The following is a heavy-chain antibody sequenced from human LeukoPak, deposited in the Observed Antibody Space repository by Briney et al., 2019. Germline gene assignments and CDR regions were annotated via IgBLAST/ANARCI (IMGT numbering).Heavy chain of an antibody. CDR3: ARAPGYSSGWYGARGTSRYFDY. CDR1: GGSFSGYY. D-gene: IGHD6-19*01. J-gene: IGHJ4*02. CDR2: INHSGST. Sequence: SETLSLTCAVYGGSFSGYYWSWIRQPPGKGLEWIGEINHSGSTNYNPSLKSRVTISVDTSKNQFSLKLSSVTAADTSVYYCARAPGYSSGWYGARGTSRYFDYWGQGTLVTVSS. V-gene: IGHV4-34*01.